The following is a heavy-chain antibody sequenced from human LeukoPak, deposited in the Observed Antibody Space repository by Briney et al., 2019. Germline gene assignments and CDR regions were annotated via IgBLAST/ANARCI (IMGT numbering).Heavy chain of an antibody. CDR3: ARDRGDSSWPGYYYGMDV. CDR1: GGSISSSSYY. J-gene: IGHJ6*02. D-gene: IGHD6-13*01. V-gene: IGHV4-39*07. CDR2: IYYSGST. Sequence: SETLSFTCTVSGGSISSSSYYWGWIRQPPGKGLEWIGSIYYSGSTYYNPSLKSRVTISVDTSKNQFSLKLSSVTAADTAVYYCARDRGDSSWPGYYYGMDVWGQGTTVTVSS.